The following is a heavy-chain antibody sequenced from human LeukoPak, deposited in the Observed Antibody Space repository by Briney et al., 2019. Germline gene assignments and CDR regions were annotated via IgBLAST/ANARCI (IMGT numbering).Heavy chain of an antibody. V-gene: IGHV4-4*07. CDR3: ARDPAAAGIFDAFDI. Sequence: SETLSLTCTVSGGSISSYYWTWIRQPAGKGLEWIGRIHTSGTTNHNPSLKSRVTMSVDTSNNHFSLKLSSVTAADTAVYYCARDPAAAGIFDAFDIWGQGTMVTVSS. D-gene: IGHD6-13*01. CDR1: GGSISSYY. CDR2: IHTSGTT. J-gene: IGHJ3*02.